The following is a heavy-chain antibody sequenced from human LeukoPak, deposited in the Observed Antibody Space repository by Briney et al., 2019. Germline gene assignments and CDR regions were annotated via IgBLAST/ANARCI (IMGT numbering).Heavy chain of an antibody. J-gene: IGHJ4*02. CDR3: ARRAFSSGYYYFDY. CDR2: IYSSGGT. D-gene: IGHD3-22*01. V-gene: IGHV4-59*08. Sequence: PSETLSLTCTVSGGSISSYYWSWTRQPPGKGLEWIGYIYSSGGTNYNPSLKSRVTISVDTSKNQFSLKLSSVTAADTAVYYCARRAFSSGYYYFDYWGQGTLVTVSS. CDR1: GGSISSYY.